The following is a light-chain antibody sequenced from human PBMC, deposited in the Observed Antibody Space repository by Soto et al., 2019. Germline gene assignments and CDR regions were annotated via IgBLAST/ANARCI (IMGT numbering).Light chain of an antibody. CDR3: QQFDTHPVT. Sequence: IQLTQSPSSLSASVGDSVTITCQASQDISRYLTWYQHKPGRAPRLLIYAASNLQCGVPSRFSGSGSGTDFTFAISSLQPEDFATYYCQQFDTHPVTFGGGTKVDVK. J-gene: IGKJ4*01. V-gene: IGKV1-9*01. CDR2: AAS. CDR1: QDISRY.